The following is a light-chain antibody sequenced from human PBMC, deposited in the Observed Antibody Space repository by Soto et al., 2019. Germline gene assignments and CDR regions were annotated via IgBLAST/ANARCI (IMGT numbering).Light chain of an antibody. CDR2: GAS. CDR3: QQYEYSPRT. Sequence: EIVLTQSPGTLSLSPGERATLSCRASQSVNSNLAWYQQRPGQRPRVRMYGASSRANGIPDRFSGIGSGTDFTLTISRLAPEDFAVYYCQQYEYSPRTFGQGTKVDIK. V-gene: IGKV3-20*01. CDR1: QSVNSN. J-gene: IGKJ1*01.